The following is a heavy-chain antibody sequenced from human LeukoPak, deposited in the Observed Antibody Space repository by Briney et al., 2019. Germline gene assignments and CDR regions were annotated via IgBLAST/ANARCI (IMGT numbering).Heavy chain of an antibody. CDR3: ARAATTYYYDTSGYY. V-gene: IGHV3-48*04. D-gene: IGHD3-22*01. Sequence: PGGSLRLSCAASGLTFSKYSMTWVRQAPGKGLEWVSFIDTSSTTMYYTDSVKGRFTISRDNAKNSLYLQMNSLKVEDTAIYYCARAATTYYYDTSGYYWGQGTLVTVSS. CDR1: GLTFSKYS. CDR2: IDTSSTTM. J-gene: IGHJ1*01.